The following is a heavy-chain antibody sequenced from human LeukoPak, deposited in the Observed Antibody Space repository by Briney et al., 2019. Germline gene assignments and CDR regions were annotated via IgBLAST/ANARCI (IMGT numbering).Heavy chain of an antibody. CDR1: GFTFSNHA. CDR3: AKVASLCTSTSCVRGGFDY. D-gene: IGHD2-2*01. V-gene: IGHV3-23*01. J-gene: IGHJ4*02. CDR2: LSGSGGST. Sequence: PGGSLRPSCTASGFTFSNHAMSWVRQAPGKGLEWVSALSGSGGSTYYADSVKGRFTISRDNSKNTLYLQMNSLRAEDTAKYYCAKVASLCTSTSCVRGGFDYWGQGTLVTVSS.